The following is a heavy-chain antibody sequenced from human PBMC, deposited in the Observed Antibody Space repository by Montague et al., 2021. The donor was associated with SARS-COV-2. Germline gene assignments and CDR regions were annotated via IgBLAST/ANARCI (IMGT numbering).Heavy chain of an antibody. J-gene: IGHJ4*02. D-gene: IGHD4-17*01. CDR2: LYYSGNT. V-gene: IGHV4-39*01. Sequence: SETLSLTCTVSGGSVRSSTYCWGWIRQPPGKGLEWIANLYYSGNTYYNPSLKSRVTISVDTSNNQFSLKLSSVTAADTAVYYCARGPKMYGELADYWGQGTLVTVSS. CDR3: ARGPKMYGELADY. CDR1: GGSVRSSTYC.